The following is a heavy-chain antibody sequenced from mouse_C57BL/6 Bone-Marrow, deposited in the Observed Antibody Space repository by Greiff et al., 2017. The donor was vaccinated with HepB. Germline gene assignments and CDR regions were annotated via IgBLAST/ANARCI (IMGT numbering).Heavy chain of an antibody. V-gene: IGHV1-82*01. J-gene: IGHJ1*03. Sequence: QVQLKESGPELVKPGASVKISCKASGYAFSSSWMNWVKQRPGKGLEWIGRIYPGDGDTNYNGKFKGKATLTADKSSSTAYMQLSSLTSEDSAVYFCARSDYCCGSSYWDFDVWGTGTTVTVSS. CDR1: GYAFSSSW. CDR2: IYPGDGDT. CDR3: ARSDYCCGSSYWDFDV. D-gene: IGHD1-1*01.